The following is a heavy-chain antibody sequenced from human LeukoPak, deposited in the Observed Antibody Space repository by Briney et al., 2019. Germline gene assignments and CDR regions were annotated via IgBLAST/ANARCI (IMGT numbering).Heavy chain of an antibody. J-gene: IGHJ4*02. V-gene: IGHV4-4*02. D-gene: IGHD6-19*01. CDR3: AREEGGWRPIDY. CDR2: IYHSGST. Sequence: SGTLSLTCAVSGGSISSSNWWSWVRQPPGNGLEWIGEIYHSGSTNYNPSLKSRVTISVDKSKNQSSLKLSSVTAADTAVYYCAREEGGWRPIDYWGQGTLVTVSS. CDR1: GGSISSSNW.